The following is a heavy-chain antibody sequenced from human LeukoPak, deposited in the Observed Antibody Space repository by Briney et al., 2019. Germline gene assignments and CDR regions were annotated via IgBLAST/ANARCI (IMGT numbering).Heavy chain of an antibody. D-gene: IGHD1-26*01. CDR2: MSGSGGST. J-gene: IGHJ4*02. Sequence: GGSLRLSCAASAFTFSSYAMNWVRQAPGKGLEWVSAMSGSGGSTYYADPVKGRFTISRDNSKNKLYLQMNSLRAEDTAVYYCAKGDTTWELPHDYWGQGTLVTVSS. CDR3: AKGDTTWELPHDY. V-gene: IGHV3-23*01. CDR1: AFTFSSYA.